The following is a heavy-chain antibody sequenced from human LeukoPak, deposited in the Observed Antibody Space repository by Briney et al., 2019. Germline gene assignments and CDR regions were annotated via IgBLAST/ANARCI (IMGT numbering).Heavy chain of an antibody. CDR2: IYYSGST. CDR1: GGYISSSSYY. CDR3: ARLRLKYFDY. V-gene: IGHV4-39*01. Sequence: SETLSLTCTVSGGYISSSSYYWGWIRQPPGKGLEWIGSIYYSGSTYYNPSLKSRVTISVDTSKNQFSLKLSSVTAADTAVYYCARLRLKYFDYWGQGTLVTVSS. J-gene: IGHJ4*02. D-gene: IGHD3-3*01.